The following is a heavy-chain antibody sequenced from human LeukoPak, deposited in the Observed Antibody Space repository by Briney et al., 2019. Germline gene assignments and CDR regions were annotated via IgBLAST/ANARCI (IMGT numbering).Heavy chain of an antibody. Sequence: GGSLRLSCAASGFTFRSHAMSWVRQAPGKGLEWVSSIGSGGNTHYADSVKGRFTISRDNSKNTLYLQMNSLRAEDTAVYYCAKDFSSGYGSGTIYYYGMDVWGQGTTVTVSS. D-gene: IGHD3-10*01. CDR2: IGSGGNT. CDR3: AKDFSSGYGSGTIYYYGMDV. J-gene: IGHJ6*02. V-gene: IGHV3-23*01. CDR1: GFTFRSHA.